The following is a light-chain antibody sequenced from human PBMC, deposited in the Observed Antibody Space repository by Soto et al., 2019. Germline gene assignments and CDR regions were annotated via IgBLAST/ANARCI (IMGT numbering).Light chain of an antibody. Sequence: EIVLTQSPGTLSLSPGERDTISCRASQSVSSSYLAWYQQKPGQAPRLLIYGASSRATGIPDRFSGSGSGTDFTLTISRLEPEDFGVYYCQQYGNSPFNFGGGTKVDIK. CDR3: QQYGNSPFN. V-gene: IGKV3-20*01. CDR2: GAS. CDR1: QSVSSSY. J-gene: IGKJ4*01.